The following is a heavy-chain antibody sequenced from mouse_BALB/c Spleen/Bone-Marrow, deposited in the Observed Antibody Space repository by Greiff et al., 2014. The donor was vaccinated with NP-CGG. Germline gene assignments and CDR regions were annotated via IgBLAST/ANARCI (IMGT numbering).Heavy chain of an antibody. J-gene: IGHJ3*01. V-gene: IGHV1S81*02. CDR3: TRPYYGYVGYAY. CDR2: INPSNGGT. Sequence: QVQLKESGAELVKPGASVKLSCKASGYTFTSYYMYWVKQRPGQGLEWIGEINPSNGGTNFNEKFKSKATLTVDETSSTAYMQLSSLTFEDSAIYYCTRPYYGYVGYAYWGQGTQVTVSA. CDR1: GYTFTSYY. D-gene: IGHD1-2*01.